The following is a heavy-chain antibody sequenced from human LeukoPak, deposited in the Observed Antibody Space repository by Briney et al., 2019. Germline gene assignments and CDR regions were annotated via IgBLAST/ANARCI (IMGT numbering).Heavy chain of an antibody. D-gene: IGHD3-3*01. CDR3: ARAPLRFLEWLPVDY. CDR2: INPSGGST. Sequence: GASVKVSCKASGYTFTSYYMHWVRQAPGQGLEWMGIINPSGGSTSYAQKFQGRVTMTRDTSTSTVYMELSSLRSEDTAVYYCARAPLRFLEWLPVDYWGQGTLVTVSS. V-gene: IGHV1-46*01. CDR1: GYTFTSYY. J-gene: IGHJ4*02.